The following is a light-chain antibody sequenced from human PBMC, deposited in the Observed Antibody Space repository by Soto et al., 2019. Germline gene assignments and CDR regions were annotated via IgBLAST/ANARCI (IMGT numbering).Light chain of an antibody. J-gene: IGKJ5*01. CDR1: HNVDIY. Sequence: EVVLTQSPATLSLSPGETATLSCRASHNVDIYLAWYQQKPGQAPRLLIYDASNTATGIPARFSGSGSGTDFTLTISSLEPEDSAVYYCQQRKHWPPLTFGQGTRLE. CDR3: QQRKHWPPLT. CDR2: DAS. V-gene: IGKV3-11*01.